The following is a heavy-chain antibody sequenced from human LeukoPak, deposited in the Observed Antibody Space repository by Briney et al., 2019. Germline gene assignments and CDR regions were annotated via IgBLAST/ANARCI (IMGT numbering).Heavy chain of an antibody. CDR2: IRYDGDNK. D-gene: IGHD3-10*01. Sequence: GGSLRLSCAASGFTFSSYGMHWVRQAPGKGLEWVAFIRYDGDNKYYADSVKGRFTISRDNSKNTLYLQMNSLRAEDTAVYYCAQDLGQFRCFDCWGQGTLVTVSS. J-gene: IGHJ4*02. CDR1: GFTFSSYG. CDR3: AQDLGQFRCFDC. V-gene: IGHV3-30*02.